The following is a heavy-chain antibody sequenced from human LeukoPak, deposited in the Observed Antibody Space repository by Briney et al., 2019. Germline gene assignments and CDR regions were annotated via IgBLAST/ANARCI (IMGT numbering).Heavy chain of an antibody. CDR2: ISSSSSTI. D-gene: IGHD6-6*01. Sequence: PGGSLRLSCAASGFTFSSYSMNWVRQAPGKGLEWVSYISSSSSTIYYADSVKGRFTISRDNAKNSLYLQLNSLRAEVTAVYYCAGDTYTYSSSSAIDYWGQGTLVTVSS. CDR1: GFTFSSYS. J-gene: IGHJ4*02. CDR3: AGDTYTYSSSSAIDY. V-gene: IGHV3-48*01.